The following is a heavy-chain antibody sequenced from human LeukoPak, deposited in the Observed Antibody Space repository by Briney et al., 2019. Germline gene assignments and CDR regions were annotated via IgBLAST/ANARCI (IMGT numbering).Heavy chain of an antibody. D-gene: IGHD1-14*01. Sequence: SETLSLTCSVSGGSISSYYGSWIRQPPGKGLEWIGYIYYSGSTNYNPCLKRRVTISVDTSKNQFSLKLSSVTAADTAVYYCARAGRGTGAFDIWGQGTMVTASS. V-gene: IGHV4-59*01. J-gene: IGHJ3*02. CDR1: GGSISSYY. CDR2: IYYSGST. CDR3: ARAGRGTGAFDI.